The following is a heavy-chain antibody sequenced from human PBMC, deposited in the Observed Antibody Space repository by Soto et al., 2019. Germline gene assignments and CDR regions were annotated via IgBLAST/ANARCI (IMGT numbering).Heavy chain of an antibody. J-gene: IGHJ4*02. CDR2: IYYSGNT. CDR1: GGSIGSGCYY. V-gene: IGHV4-31*03. Sequence: TLSLTCTVSGGSIGSGCYYWSWIRQHPVKGLEWIGYIYYSGNTDYNPSLKSRVTISVDTSKNQFSLKLSSVTAADTAVYYCAREVPTPYYFDYWGQGTLVTVSS. CDR3: AREVPTPYYFDY.